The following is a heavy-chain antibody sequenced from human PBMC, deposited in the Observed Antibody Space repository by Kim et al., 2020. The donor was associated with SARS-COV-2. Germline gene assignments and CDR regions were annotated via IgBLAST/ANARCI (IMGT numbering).Heavy chain of an antibody. CDR2: INTNTGNP. V-gene: IGHV7-4-1*02. CDR1: GYNFTTYA. J-gene: IGHJ4*02. Sequence: ASVKVSCKASGYNFTTYAMNWVRQAPGQGFEWIGWINTNTGNPTYAQAFTGRFVFSLDMSASTAYLQISRLQADDTAVYYCATGRWGQGTLVTVSS. CDR3: ATGR.